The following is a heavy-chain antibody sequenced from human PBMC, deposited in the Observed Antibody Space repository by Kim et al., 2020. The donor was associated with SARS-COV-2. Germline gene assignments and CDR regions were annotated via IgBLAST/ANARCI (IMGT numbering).Heavy chain of an antibody. J-gene: IGHJ4*02. D-gene: IGHD4-17*01. CDR3: AKRRRGDYAFDY. V-gene: IGHV5-51*01. Sequence: YSPSVQGQVTISADKSISTAYLQWTSLQASDTAIYYCAKRRRGDYAFDYWGQGTLVTVSS.